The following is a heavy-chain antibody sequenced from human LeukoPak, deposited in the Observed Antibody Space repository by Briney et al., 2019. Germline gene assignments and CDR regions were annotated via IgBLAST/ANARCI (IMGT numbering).Heavy chain of an antibody. J-gene: IGHJ5*02. CDR1: GGSFSGYY. D-gene: IGHD2-15*01. CDR3: ARGQYCSGGSCYSDWFDP. CDR2: INHSGST. Sequence: SETLSLTCAVYGGSFSGYYWSWIRQPPGKGLEWIGEINHSGSTNYSPSLKSRVTISVDTSKNQFSLKLSSVTAADTAVYYCARGQYCSGGSCYSDWFDPWGQGTPVTVSS. V-gene: IGHV4-34*01.